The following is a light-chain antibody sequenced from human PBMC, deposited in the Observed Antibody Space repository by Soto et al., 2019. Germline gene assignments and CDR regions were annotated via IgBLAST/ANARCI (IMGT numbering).Light chain of an antibody. CDR3: CSYAGSSTVV. CDR2: EGS. V-gene: IGLV2-23*01. J-gene: IGLJ2*01. CDR1: SSDVGSYNL. Sequence: QSALTQPASVSGSPGQSITISCTGASSDVGSYNLVSWYQQHPGKAPKLMIYEGSKRPSGVSNRVSGSKSDNTASLTISGLQAEDEADYYCCSYAGSSTVVFGGGTKLTVL.